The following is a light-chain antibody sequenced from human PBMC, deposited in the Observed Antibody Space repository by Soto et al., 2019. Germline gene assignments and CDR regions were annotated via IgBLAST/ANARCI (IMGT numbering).Light chain of an antibody. Sequence: QPVLTQSPSASASLGASVKLTCTLSSGHSSYAIAWHQQQPEKGPRYLMKLNSDGSHSKGDGIPDRFSGSSSGAERYLTISSLQSEDEADYYCQTWGAGSHVVFGGGTKLTVI. J-gene: IGLJ2*01. CDR1: SGHSSYA. CDR2: LNSDGSH. CDR3: QTWGAGSHVV. V-gene: IGLV4-69*01.